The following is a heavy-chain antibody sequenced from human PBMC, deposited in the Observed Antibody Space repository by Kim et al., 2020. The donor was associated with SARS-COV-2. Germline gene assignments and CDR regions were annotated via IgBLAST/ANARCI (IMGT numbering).Heavy chain of an antibody. CDR1: GFTFSDYY. V-gene: IGHV3-11*01. CDR3: ARVTVRLGATQAVDAFDI. CDR2: ISSSGSTI. D-gene: IGHD1-26*01. Sequence: GGSLRLSCAASGFTFSDYYMSWIRQAPGKGLEWVSYISSSGSTIYYADSVKGRFTISRDNAKNSLYLQMNSLRAEDTAVYYCARVTVRLGATQAVDAFDIWGQGTMVTVSS. J-gene: IGHJ3*02.